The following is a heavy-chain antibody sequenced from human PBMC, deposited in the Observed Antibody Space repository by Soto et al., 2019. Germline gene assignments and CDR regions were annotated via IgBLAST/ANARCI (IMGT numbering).Heavy chain of an antibody. CDR3: ARDCSFGLLEWSPFGSFGMAG. CDR1: GYSFSTYG. V-gene: IGHV1-18*01. CDR2: ISTSNGYT. J-gene: IGHJ6*02. Sequence: QVQLVQSAGEVKEPGASLKVACKASGYSFSTYGISWVRQAPGQGLEWMGWISTSNGYTNYAQKFKGRVSMTTDTARPPAYMEGWRLGSDDKAFYFCARDCSFGLLEWSPFGSFGMAGWGQGSSVTVSS. D-gene: IGHD3-3*01.